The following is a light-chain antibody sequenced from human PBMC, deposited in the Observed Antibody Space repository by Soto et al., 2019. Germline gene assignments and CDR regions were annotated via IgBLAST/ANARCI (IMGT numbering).Light chain of an antibody. CDR3: GSWDSSLSDYV. CDR2: DDN. Sequence: QSVLTQPPSVSAAPGQKVTISCSGSSSNIGGNSVSWYQQLPGPAPKLLIYDDNKRPSGIPDRFSGSKSGTSATLGITGFKTGDEADYYCGSWDSSLSDYVFGTGTKVTVL. J-gene: IGLJ1*01. CDR1: SSNIGGNS. V-gene: IGLV1-51*01.